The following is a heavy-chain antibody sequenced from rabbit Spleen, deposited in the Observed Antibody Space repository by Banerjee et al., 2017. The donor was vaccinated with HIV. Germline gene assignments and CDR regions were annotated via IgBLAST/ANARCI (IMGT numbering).Heavy chain of an antibody. CDR2: IYGGSSGST. CDR1: GFTISYSYD. V-gene: IGHV1S45*01. D-gene: IGHD6-1*01. Sequence: QEQLEESGGDLVKPEGSLTLTCKASGFTISYSYDMCWFRQAPGKGLEWIACIYGGSSGSTYYASWAKDRFTISKTSSTTVTLQMTSLTAADTATYFCARDTNGIGGYAWDLWGPGTLVTVS. J-gene: IGHJ4*01. CDR3: ARDTNGIGGYAWDL.